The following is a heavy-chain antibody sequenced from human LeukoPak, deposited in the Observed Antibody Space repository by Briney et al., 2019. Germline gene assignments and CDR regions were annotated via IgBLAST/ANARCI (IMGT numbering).Heavy chain of an antibody. V-gene: IGHV3-48*03. CDR1: GFTFSNYE. J-gene: IGHJ4*02. Sequence: PGGSLRLSCAASGFTFSNYEMNWVRQAPGKELEWVSYISSSSSTIYYADSVKGRFTISRDNAKNSLYLQMNSLRAEDTAVYYCARGLYYDFWSGYEGPFDYWGQGTLVTVSS. CDR2: ISSSSSTI. D-gene: IGHD3-3*01. CDR3: ARGLYYDFWSGYEGPFDY.